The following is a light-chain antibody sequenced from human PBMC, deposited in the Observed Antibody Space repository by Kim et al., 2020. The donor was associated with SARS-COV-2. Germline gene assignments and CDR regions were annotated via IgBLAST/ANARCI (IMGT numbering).Light chain of an antibody. Sequence: LGGRATLSCEARQSFNRASLTWYQQKPGQAPRLLIYEVSKRASCIPDGFSGCVSGTVFTLTISSLEPEDFAVYYCHLYCSLPYTFGQGT. J-gene: IGKJ2*01. CDR2: EVS. CDR1: QSFNRAS. CDR3: HLYCSLPYT. V-gene: IGKV3-20*01.